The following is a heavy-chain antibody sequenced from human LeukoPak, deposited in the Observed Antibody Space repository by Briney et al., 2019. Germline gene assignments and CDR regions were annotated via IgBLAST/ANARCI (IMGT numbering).Heavy chain of an antibody. J-gene: IGHJ5*02. V-gene: IGHV4-38-2*02. CDR2: IYHSGST. CDR1: GYSISSGYY. D-gene: IGHD2-2*01. CDR3: AREGYCSSTSCYEIEINQRSPPRNNWFDP. Sequence: SEALSLTCTVSGYSISSGYYWGWIRQPPGKGLEWIGSIYHSGSTYYNPSLKSRVTISVDTSKNQFSLKLSSVTAADTAVYYCAREGYCSSTSCYEIEINQRSPPRNNWFDPWGQGTLVTVSS.